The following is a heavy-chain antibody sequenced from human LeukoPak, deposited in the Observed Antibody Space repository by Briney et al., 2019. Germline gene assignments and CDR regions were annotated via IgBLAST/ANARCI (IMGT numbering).Heavy chain of an antibody. D-gene: IGHD6-19*01. CDR3: ARAIVAGTFLDY. CDR1: GFTFSSYG. V-gene: IGHV3-33*01. J-gene: IGHJ4*02. Sequence: GRSLRLYCAASGFTFSSYGMHWVRQAPGKGLEWVAVIWYDGSNKYYADSVKGRFTISRDNSKNTLYLQMNSLRAEDTAVYYCARAIVAGTFLDYWGQGTLVTVSS. CDR2: IWYDGSNK.